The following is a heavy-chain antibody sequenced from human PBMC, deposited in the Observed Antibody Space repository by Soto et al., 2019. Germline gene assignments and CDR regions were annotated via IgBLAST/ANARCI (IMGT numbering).Heavy chain of an antibody. CDR2: IIPIFGTA. CDR1: GGTLSSYA. V-gene: IGHV1-69*13. D-gene: IGHD3-3*01. J-gene: IGHJ6*02. CDR3: ARDRDDFWSGDRGDYYYYGMDV. Sequence: GASVKVSCKASGGTLSSYAISWVRQAPGQGLEWMGGIIPIFGTANYAQKFQGRVTITADESTSTAYMELSSLRSEDTAVYYCARDRDDFWSGDRGDYYYYGMDVWGQGTTVTVSS.